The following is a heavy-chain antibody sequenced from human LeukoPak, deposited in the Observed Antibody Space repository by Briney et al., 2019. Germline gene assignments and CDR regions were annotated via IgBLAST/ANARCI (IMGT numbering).Heavy chain of an antibody. J-gene: IGHJ4*02. CDR1: GFTFSTYA. D-gene: IGHD1-26*01. V-gene: IGHV3-30*04. Sequence: GGSLRLSCAVSGFTFSTYAMHWVRQAPGKGLEWVAVISYDGDNKYYADSVKGRFTISRDNSKNTLYLQVNSLRAEDTAVYYCVRRQVGAHPFDNWGQGTLVTVSS. CDR2: ISYDGDNK. CDR3: VRRQVGAHPFDN.